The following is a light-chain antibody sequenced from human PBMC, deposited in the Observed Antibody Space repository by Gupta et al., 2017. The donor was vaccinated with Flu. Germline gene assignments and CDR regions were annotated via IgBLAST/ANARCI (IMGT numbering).Light chain of an antibody. Sequence: QSVLTQPPPASATPGQRVTISCSGCTSNIGGNPVYWYQQLPGTAPKLLVFYNNQRPSGGTDRCSGSKSGTSASLAISGLQSEDEADYYCCSWDDNRNGPNWVFGGGTKLTVL. V-gene: IGLV1-44*01. CDR2: YNN. CDR3: CSWDDNRNGPNWV. J-gene: IGLJ3*02. CDR1: TSNIGGNP.